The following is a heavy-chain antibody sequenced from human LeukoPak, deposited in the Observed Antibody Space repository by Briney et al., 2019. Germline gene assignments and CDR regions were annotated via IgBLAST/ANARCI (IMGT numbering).Heavy chain of an antibody. CDR2: IWYDGSNK. V-gene: IGHV3-33*01. D-gene: IGHD3-22*01. Sequence: GGSLRLSCAASGFTFSSYGMHWVRQAPGKGLEWVAVIWYDGSNKYYADSVKGRFTISRDNSKNTLYLQMNSLRAEDTAVYYCARDFMVVITGNYYYGMDVWGQGTTVTVSS. J-gene: IGHJ6*02. CDR1: GFTFSSYG. CDR3: ARDFMVVITGNYYYGMDV.